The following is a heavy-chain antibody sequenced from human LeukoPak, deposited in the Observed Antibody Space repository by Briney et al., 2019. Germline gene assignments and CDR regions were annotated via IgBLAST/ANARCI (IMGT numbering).Heavy chain of an antibody. D-gene: IGHD1-26*01. CDR2: ISYDGSNK. Sequence: GRSLRLSCAASGFTFSTYDMHWVRQAPGKGLEWVAVISYDGSNKYYVDSVKGRFTISRDNSKNTLYLQMSSLRPEDTAVYYCAKGPCGTVAAGARYFDYWGLGTLVTVSS. V-gene: IGHV3-30*18. CDR1: GFTFSTYD. CDR3: AKGPCGTVAAGARYFDY. J-gene: IGHJ4*02.